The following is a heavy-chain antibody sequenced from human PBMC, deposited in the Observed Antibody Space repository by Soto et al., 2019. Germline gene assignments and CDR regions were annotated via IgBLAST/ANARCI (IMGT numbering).Heavy chain of an antibody. J-gene: IGHJ4*02. V-gene: IGHV3-66*01. D-gene: IGHD4-17*01. CDR3: ARDQASPYGDYSYYFDY. Sequence: GGSLRLSCAASGFTVSSNYMSWVRQAPGKGLEWVSVIYSGGSTYYADSVKGRFTISRDNSKNTLYLQMNSLRAEDTAVYYCARDQASPYGDYSYYFDYWGQGTLVTVSS. CDR2: IYSGGST. CDR1: GFTVSSNY.